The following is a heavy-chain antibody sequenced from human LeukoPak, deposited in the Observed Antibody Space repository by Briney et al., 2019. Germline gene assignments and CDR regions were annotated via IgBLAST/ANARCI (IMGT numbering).Heavy chain of an antibody. D-gene: IGHD3-3*01. CDR3: ARWAAPRESGGDFWSGPFDY. CDR1: GGTFSRHA. Sequence: GASVRVSCKNSGGTFSRHAFSWVGQAPGQGPEWMGGITPMFGTPKNAQKFQGRVTLSADESATTVYMELTNLRLEDTAVYYCARWAAPRESGGDFWSGPFDYWGQGTLVTVSS. CDR2: ITPMFGTP. V-gene: IGHV1-69*13. J-gene: IGHJ4*02.